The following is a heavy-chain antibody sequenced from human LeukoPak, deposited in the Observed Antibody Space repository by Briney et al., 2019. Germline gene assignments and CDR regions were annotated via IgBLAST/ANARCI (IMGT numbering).Heavy chain of an antibody. D-gene: IGHD3-3*01. J-gene: IGHJ5*02. CDR3: ARLHRPDYDFWSGYPFDP. CDR2: MNPNSGNT. Sequence: GASVKVSCKASRYTFTSYDINWVRQATGQGLEWMGWMNPNSGNTGYAQKFQGRVTITRNTSIGTAYMELSSLRSEDTAVYYCARLHRPDYDFWSGYPFDPWGQGTLVTVSS. V-gene: IGHV1-8*03. CDR1: RYTFTSYD.